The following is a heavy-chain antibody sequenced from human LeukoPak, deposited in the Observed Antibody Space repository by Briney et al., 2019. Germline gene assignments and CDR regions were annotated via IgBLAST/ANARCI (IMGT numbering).Heavy chain of an antibody. V-gene: IGHV3-53*01. J-gene: IGHJ5*02. D-gene: IGHD3-22*01. CDR2: IFSST. Sequence: GGSLRLSCTVSGFTVSSNSMSWVRQAPGKGLEWVSFIFSSTHYSDSVKGRFTISRDNSKNTLYLQMNSLRVEDTAFYYCARDDLLHRNWFDPWGQGTLVTVSS. CDR1: GFTVSSNS. CDR3: ARDDLLHRNWFDP.